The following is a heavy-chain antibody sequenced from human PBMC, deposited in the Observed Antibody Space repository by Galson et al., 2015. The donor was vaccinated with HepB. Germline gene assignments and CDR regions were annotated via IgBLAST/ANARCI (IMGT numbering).Heavy chain of an antibody. CDR2: IYYSGST. CDR3: ARHGVAGIFYYYYYGMDV. Sequence: LSLTCTVSGGSISSSSYYWGWIRQPPGKGLEWIGSIYYSGSTYYNPSLKSRVTISVDTSKNQFSLKLSSVTAADTAVYYCARHGVAGIFYYYYYGMDVWGQGTTVTVSS. J-gene: IGHJ6*02. D-gene: IGHD6-19*01. V-gene: IGHV4-39*01. CDR1: GGSISSSSYY.